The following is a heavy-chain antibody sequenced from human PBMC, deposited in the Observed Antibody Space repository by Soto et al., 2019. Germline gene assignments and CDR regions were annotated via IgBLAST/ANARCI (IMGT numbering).Heavy chain of an antibody. D-gene: IGHD3-22*01. CDR1: GYTFTGYY. CDR2: INPNSGGT. V-gene: IGHV1-2*02. J-gene: IGHJ5*02. Sequence: ASVKVSCKASGYTFTGYYMHWVRQAPGQELEWMGWINPNSGGTNYAQKFQGRVTMTRDTSISTAYMELSRLRSDAKAVYYCARHYYDSSGYYLNNWFDPWGQGTLVTVSS. CDR3: ARHYYDSSGYYLNNWFDP.